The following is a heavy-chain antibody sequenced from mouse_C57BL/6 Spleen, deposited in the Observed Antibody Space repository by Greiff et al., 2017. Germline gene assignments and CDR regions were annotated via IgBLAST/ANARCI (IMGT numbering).Heavy chain of an antibody. CDR3: AREATSGYFDV. Sequence: QVQLEQSGAELVQPGDSLKLSCKASGYNFTCYWMHWVKQRPGKGLEWIGMIHPNSGSTNYNEKLKSKATLTVDKSTSTAYMQLSSLTSEDSAFYYCAREATSGYFDVWGTGTTVTVSS. D-gene: IGHD3-2*02. CDR1: GYNFTCYW. CDR2: IHPNSGST. J-gene: IGHJ1*03. V-gene: IGHV1-64*01.